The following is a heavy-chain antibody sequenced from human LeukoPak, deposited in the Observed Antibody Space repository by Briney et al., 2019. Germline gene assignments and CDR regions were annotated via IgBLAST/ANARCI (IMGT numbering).Heavy chain of an antibody. D-gene: IGHD6-13*01. J-gene: IGHJ4*02. CDR2: IKSRISGGRT. CDR3: ATGYSSSSAG. Sequence: GRSLRLSWVASGFKVNDASMNWVRHAPGKGLGWVARIKSRISGGRTEYAGPVQGRFTISREDSKSMSYQQMDSLKIEDTAVYYCATGYSSSSAGWGQGTLVTVSS. CDR1: GFKVNDAS. V-gene: IGHV3-15*07.